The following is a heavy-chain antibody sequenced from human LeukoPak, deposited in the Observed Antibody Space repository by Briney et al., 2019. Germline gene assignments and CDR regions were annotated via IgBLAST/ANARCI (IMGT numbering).Heavy chain of an antibody. D-gene: IGHD2-2*01. J-gene: IGHJ6*02. Sequence: GGSLRLSCAASGFTFSSYWMHWVRQAPGKGLVWVSRINSDGSSTSYADSVKGRFTISRDNAKNTLYLQMNSLRAEDTAVYYCARSCGSTSCPEDYYGMDVWGQGTTVTVSS. CDR3: ARSCGSTSCPEDYYGMDV. CDR2: INSDGSST. V-gene: IGHV3-74*01. CDR1: GFTFSSYW.